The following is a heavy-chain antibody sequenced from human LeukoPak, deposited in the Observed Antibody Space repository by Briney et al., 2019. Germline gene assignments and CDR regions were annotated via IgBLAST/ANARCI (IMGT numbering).Heavy chain of an antibody. CDR2: ISGNGDST. V-gene: IGHV3-23*01. CDR1: GFTFSSYA. D-gene: IGHD5-18*01. Sequence: GGSLRLSCAASGFTFSSYAMTWVRQAPGKGLEWVSTISGNGDSTHYADSVKGRFTISRDHSKNTLYAQMNSLRAEDTAIYYCAKDTAMVTPYYFDFWGQGTLVTVSS. CDR3: AKDTAMVTPYYFDF. J-gene: IGHJ4*02.